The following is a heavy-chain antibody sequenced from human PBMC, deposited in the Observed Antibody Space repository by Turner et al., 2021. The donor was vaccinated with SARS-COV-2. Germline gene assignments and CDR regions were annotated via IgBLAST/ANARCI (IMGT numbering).Heavy chain of an antibody. J-gene: IGHJ4*02. CDR1: GGSISSGGYY. D-gene: IGHD4-17*01. Sequence: QVQLQESGPGLVKPSQTLSLTRTVSGGSISSGGYYWSWIRQHPGKGLEWIGYIYYSGSTYYNPSLKSRVTISVDTSKNQFSLKLSSVTAADTAVYYCARDYGGNSNYFDYWGQGTLLTVSS. V-gene: IGHV4-31*03. CDR3: ARDYGGNSNYFDY. CDR2: IYYSGST.